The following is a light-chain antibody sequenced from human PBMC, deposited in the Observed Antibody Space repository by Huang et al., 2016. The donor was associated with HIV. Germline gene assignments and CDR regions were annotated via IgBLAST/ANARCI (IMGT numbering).Light chain of an antibody. J-gene: IGKJ5*01. CDR2: WAS. CDR1: QSVLYSSNNKNY. V-gene: IGKV4-1*01. CDR3: QQYYNTPLT. Sequence: DIVMTQSPDSLAVSLGERATINCKSSQSVLYSSNNKNYLAWYQQTPGQPPKLLISWASTRESGVPDRCSGGGSGTDFTLTISSLQAEDVAVYYCQQYYNTPLTFGQGTRLEIK.